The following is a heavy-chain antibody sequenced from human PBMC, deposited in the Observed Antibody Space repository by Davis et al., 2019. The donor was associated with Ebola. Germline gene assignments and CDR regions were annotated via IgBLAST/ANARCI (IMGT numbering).Heavy chain of an antibody. CDR2: ISSSSSYI. CDR3: AREGYYYDSSGYYPIFDY. J-gene: IGHJ4*02. CDR1: GFTFSSYS. Sequence: GESLKISCAASGFTFSSYSMNWVRQAPGKGLEWVSSISSSSSYIYYADSVKGRFTISRDNAKNSLYLQMNSLRAEDTAVYYCAREGYYYDSSGYYPIFDYWGQGTLVTVSS. V-gene: IGHV3-21*01. D-gene: IGHD3-22*01.